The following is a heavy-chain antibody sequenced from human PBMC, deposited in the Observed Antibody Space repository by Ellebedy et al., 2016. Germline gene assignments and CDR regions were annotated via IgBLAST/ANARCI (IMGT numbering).Heavy chain of an antibody. CDR2: IYHSGST. D-gene: IGHD7-27*01. V-gene: IGHV4-30-2*01. CDR3: AITGELFHYFDY. CDR1: GGSIGSGGYS. Sequence: SETLSLXCAVSGGSIGSGGYSWSWIRQPPGKGLEWIGYIYHSGSTYYNPSLKSRVTISVDTSKNQFSLKLSSVTAADTAVYYCAITGELFHYFDYWGQGTLVTVSS. J-gene: IGHJ4*02.